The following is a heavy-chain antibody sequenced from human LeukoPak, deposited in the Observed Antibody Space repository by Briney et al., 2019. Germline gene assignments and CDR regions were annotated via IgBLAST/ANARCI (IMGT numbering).Heavy chain of an antibody. V-gene: IGHV1-2*02. CDR2: INPNSGGT. J-gene: IGHJ4*02. Sequence: ASVKVSCKASGYTFTGYYLHWVRQAPGQGLEWMGWINPNSGGTNYAQKFQGRVTMARDTSISTAYMELSRLRSDDTAVFYCARSPHILTGENFDYWGQGTLVTVSS. D-gene: IGHD3-9*01. CDR1: GYTFTGYY. CDR3: ARSPHILTGENFDY.